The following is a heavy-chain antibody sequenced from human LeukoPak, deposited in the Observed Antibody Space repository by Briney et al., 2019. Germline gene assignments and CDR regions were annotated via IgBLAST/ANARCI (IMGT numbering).Heavy chain of an antibody. CDR1: GFTFSSYS. V-gene: IGHV3-21*01. CDR2: ISSSSSYI. Sequence: GGSLRLSCAASGFTFSSYSMNWVRQAPGKGLEWVSSISSSSSYIYYADSVKGRFTISRDNAKNSLYLQMNSLRAEDTAVYYCARRSLVPAALYYYYGMDVWGQGTTVTVSS. J-gene: IGHJ6*02. CDR3: ARRSLVPAALYYYYGMDV. D-gene: IGHD2-2*01.